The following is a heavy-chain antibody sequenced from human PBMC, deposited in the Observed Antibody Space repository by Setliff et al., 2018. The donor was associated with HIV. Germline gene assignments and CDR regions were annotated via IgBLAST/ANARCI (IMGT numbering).Heavy chain of an antibody. CDR2: MNPNSGNT. V-gene: IGHV1-8*02. J-gene: IGHJ4*02. CDR1: GYTFTSYD. D-gene: IGHD1-7*01. CDR3: ARGKLSRTGTNDY. Sequence: ASVKVSCKASGYTFTSYDINWVRQATGQGLEWMGWMNPNSGNTGYARKFQGRVTMTRNTSISTAYMELSSLRSEDTAVYYCARGKLSRTGTNDYWGQGTLVTSPQ.